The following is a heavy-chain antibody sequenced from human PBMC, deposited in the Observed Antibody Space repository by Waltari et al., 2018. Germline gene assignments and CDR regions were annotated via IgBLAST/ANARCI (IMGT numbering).Heavy chain of an antibody. J-gene: IGHJ4*02. CDR2: VLPIFGDA. V-gene: IGHV1-69*01. D-gene: IGHD3-16*01. CDR3: ARVGATVFDH. CDR1: GGTFSNYA. Sequence: QVQLVQSGPEMKKPGSSVKVSCKFSGGTFSNYAISWVRQAPGQGLEWMGGVLPIFGDADYAQKFQGRLNITADESTSTAYLDLSSVTSDDTAVYYCARVGATVFDHWGQGTQVTVSS.